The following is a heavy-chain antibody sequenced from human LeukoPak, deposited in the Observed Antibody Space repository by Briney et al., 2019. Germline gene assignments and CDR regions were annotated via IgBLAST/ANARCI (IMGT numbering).Heavy chain of an antibody. V-gene: IGHV1-18*01. J-gene: IGHJ4*02. CDR3: ARAVPATSGYFGELDY. CDR1: GYTFRSYG. D-gene: IGHD3-22*01. CDR2: INIYSGTT. Sequence: ASVKVSCKASGYTFRSYGITWVRQAPGQGLEWMGWINIYSGTTNQAEKLQGRVTMTTDISTSTAYMELRSLRSDDTAVCYCARAVPATSGYFGELDYWGQGTLVTVSS.